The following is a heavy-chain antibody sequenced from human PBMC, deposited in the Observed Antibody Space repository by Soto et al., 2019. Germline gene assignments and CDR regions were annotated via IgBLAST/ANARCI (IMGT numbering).Heavy chain of an antibody. D-gene: IGHD2-2*01. CDR2: IHYSGNT. V-gene: IGHV4-31*03. J-gene: IGHJ6*03. CDR3: ARDRGYWTSASCCNWLSYYSHMDV. Sequence: QVQLQESGPGLVKPSQTLSLTCTVSGDSLSSADYYWSWIRQYPGKGLEWIGYIHYSGNTYSVPSLRSRETISIDPSKNQFSLNLNSVTAADTAVYYGARDRGYWTSASCCNWLSYYSHMDVWGTGTKVTVSS. CDR1: GDSLSSADYY.